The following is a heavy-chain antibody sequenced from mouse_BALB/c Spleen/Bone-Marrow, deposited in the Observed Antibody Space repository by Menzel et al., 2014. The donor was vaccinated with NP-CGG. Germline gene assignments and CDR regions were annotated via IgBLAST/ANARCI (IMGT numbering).Heavy chain of an antibody. V-gene: IGHV2-9*02. CDR3: ARVTGTDWYFDV. CDR1: GFSLXSYG. D-gene: IGHD4-1*01. J-gene: IGHJ1*01. CDR2: IWAGGST. Sequence: VMLVESGPGLVAPSQSLSITCTVSGFSLXSYGVHWVRQPPGKGLEWLGVIWAGGSTNYNSALMSRLSISKDNSKSQVFLKMNSLQTDDTAMYYCARVTGTDWYFDVWGAGTTVTVSS.